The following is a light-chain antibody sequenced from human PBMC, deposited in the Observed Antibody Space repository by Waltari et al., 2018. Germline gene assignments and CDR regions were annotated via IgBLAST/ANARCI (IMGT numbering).Light chain of an antibody. V-gene: IGLV2-18*02. CDR1: SSDVDHYNR. Sequence: QSALTQPPSGSGSPGQPVTISCTGTSSDVDHYNRVSWYHQPPGTAPKLIIYEASKRPSGVPDRFSGSKSGDTASLTISGLQAEDEADYYCTSYTSSATLVFGGGTKLTVL. J-gene: IGLJ3*02. CDR2: EAS. CDR3: TSYTSSATLV.